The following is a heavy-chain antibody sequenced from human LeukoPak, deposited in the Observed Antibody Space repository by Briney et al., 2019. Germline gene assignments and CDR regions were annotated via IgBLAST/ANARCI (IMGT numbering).Heavy chain of an antibody. CDR2: IHYSGST. CDR3: ARPASSWPPDEVDI. J-gene: IGHJ3*02. D-gene: IGHD6-13*01. Sequence: SETLSLTCTISGGSISTYHWCWIRQPPGKGLEWIGYIHYSGSTNYNPSLKSRVSISVDTSKNQFSLKMSSVTAADTAVFYCARPASSWPPDEVDIWGRGTMVTVSS. CDR1: GGSISTYH. V-gene: IGHV4-59*08.